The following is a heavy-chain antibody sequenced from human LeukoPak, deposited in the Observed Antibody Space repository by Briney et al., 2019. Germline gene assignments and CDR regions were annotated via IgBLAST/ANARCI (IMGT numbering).Heavy chain of an antibody. CDR2: IYYSGST. J-gene: IGHJ6*03. CDR1: GGSISSYY. CDR3: ARVGLLPHHYYYMDV. Sequence: SSETLSLTCTVSGGSISSYYWSWIRQPPGKGLEWIGYIYYSGSTNYNPSLKSRVTISVDTSKNQFSLKLSSVTAADTAVYYCARVGLLPHHYYYMDVWGKGTTVTISS. V-gene: IGHV4-59*01. D-gene: IGHD1-26*01.